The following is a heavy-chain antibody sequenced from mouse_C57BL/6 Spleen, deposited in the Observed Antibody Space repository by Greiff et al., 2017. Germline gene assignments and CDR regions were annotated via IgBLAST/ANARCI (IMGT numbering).Heavy chain of an antibody. D-gene: IGHD1-1*01. Sequence: QVQLQQPGAELVMPGASVKLSCKASGYTFTSYWMHWVKQRPGQGLEWIGEIDPSDSYTNYNQKFKGKSTLTVDKSSSTAYMQRSSLTSEDSAVYYWARGNGSSYILFAYWGQGTLVTVSA. CDR2: IDPSDSYT. CDR3: ARGNGSSYILFAY. J-gene: IGHJ3*01. CDR1: GYTFTSYW. V-gene: IGHV1-69*01.